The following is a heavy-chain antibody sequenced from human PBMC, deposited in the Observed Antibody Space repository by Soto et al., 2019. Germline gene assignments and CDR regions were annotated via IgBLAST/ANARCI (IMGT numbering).Heavy chain of an antibody. Sequence: GGSLRLSCAASGFTFSRYAMHWVRQAPGKGLEWVTFISYNGNKINYADSVKGRFTVSRDNSKNTLYLQMNSLRPEDTAVYYCAKHSSTFVFWGQGTLVTVSS. J-gene: IGHJ4*02. CDR1: GFTFSRYA. CDR2: ISYNGNKI. CDR3: AKHSSTFVF. V-gene: IGHV3-30*04. D-gene: IGHD2-2*01.